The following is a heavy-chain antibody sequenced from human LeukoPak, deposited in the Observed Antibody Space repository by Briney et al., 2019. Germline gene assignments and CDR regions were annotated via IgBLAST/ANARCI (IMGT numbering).Heavy chain of an antibody. CDR3: VRDGGVSGYDLLDY. Sequence: PGGSLRLSCAASGFTFSNYWMTWFRQAPGKGLEWVAHINQDGSEEHYMDSVKARFTISRDNAKNSLSLQMNSLTAEDTAVYYCVRDGGVSGYDLLDYWGQGTLVTVSS. CDR1: GFTFSNYW. V-gene: IGHV3-7*01. J-gene: IGHJ4*02. CDR2: INQDGSEE. D-gene: IGHD5-12*01.